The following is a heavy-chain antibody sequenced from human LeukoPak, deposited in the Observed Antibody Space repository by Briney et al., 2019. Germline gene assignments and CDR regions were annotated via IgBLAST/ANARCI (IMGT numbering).Heavy chain of an antibody. CDR2: IIPIFGTA. Sequence: GSSVKVSCKASGGTFSSYAISWVRQAPGQGLEWMGGIIPIFGTANYAQKFQGRVTITADESTSTAYMELSSLRSEDTAVYYCARDTTDTAMAMGVGYNWFDPWGQGTLVTVSS. J-gene: IGHJ5*02. CDR1: GGTFSSYA. D-gene: IGHD5-18*01. CDR3: ARDTTDTAMAMGVGYNWFDP. V-gene: IGHV1-69*01.